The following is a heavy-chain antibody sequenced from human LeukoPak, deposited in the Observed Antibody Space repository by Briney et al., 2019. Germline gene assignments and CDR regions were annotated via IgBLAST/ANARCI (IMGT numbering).Heavy chain of an antibody. Sequence: SETLSLTCTVSGGSISSYYWSWIRQPPGKGLEWIGYIYYSGSTNYNPSLKSRVTISVDKSKNQFSLKLSSVTAADTAVYYCARLMGVAAAYGHCDYWGQGTLVTVSS. CDR2: IYYSGST. J-gene: IGHJ4*02. CDR1: GGSISSYY. V-gene: IGHV4-59*08. D-gene: IGHD6-13*01. CDR3: ARLMGVAAAYGHCDY.